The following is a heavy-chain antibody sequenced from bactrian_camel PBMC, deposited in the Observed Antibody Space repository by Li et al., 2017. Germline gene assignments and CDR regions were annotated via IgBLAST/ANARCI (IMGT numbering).Heavy chain of an antibody. Sequence: HVQLVESGGGLVQPEGSLRLSCSNSGITSTTYYMSWVRQAPGKGLEWVASHFTGGGATYYSDSVKGRFTVSRINAYNTLHLQLSSLKTEDTAMYYCANALMEYWGQGTQVTVS. D-gene: IGHD1*01. CDR3: ANALMEY. J-gene: IGHJ4*01. CDR2: HFTGGGAT. CDR1: GITSTTYY. V-gene: IGHV3-2*01.